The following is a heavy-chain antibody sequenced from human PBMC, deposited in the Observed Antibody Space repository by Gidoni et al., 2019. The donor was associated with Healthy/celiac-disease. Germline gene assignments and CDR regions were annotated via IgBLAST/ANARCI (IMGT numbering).Heavy chain of an antibody. J-gene: IGHJ4*02. D-gene: IGHD1-26*01. CDR3: ARRDSGTPLPEIKPFDY. Sequence: QLQLQESGPGLVKLSATLSLTCTVSGGSISSSSYYWGWIRQPPGKGVEWIGGIYYSGSSYYNPYLKSRVTISVDTSKDQFSLKLSSVTAADTAVYYCARRDSGTPLPEIKPFDYWGQGTLVTVSS. CDR2: IYYSGSS. CDR1: GGSISSSSYY. V-gene: IGHV4-39*01.